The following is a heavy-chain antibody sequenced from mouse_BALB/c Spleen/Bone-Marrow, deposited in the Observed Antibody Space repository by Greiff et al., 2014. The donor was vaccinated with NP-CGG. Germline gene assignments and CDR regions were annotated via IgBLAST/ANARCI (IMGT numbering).Heavy chain of an antibody. CDR1: GYTFSSYW. CDR2: ILPGSGST. V-gene: IGHV1-9*01. CDR3: ARDWDPFAY. D-gene: IGHD4-1*01. Sequence: VQLQQSGAELMKPGASVKISCKATGYTFSSYWIEWVKQRPGHGLEWIGEILPGSGSTNYNEKFKGKATFTADTSSNTACMQLSSLTSEDSAVYYCARDWDPFAYWGQGTLVTVSA. J-gene: IGHJ3*01.